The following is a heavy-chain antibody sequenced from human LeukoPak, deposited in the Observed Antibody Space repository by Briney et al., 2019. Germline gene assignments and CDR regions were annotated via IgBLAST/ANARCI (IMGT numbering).Heavy chain of an antibody. CDR3: AKDRVLLWARDQNDI. CDR2: ISYDGSNK. D-gene: IGHD3-10*01. CDR1: GFTFSSYG. J-gene: IGHJ3*02. Sequence: PGGSLRLSCAASGFTFSSYGMHWVRQAPGKGLEWVAVISYDGSNKYYADSVKGRFTISRDNSKNTLYLQMNSLRAEDTAVYYCAKDRVLLWARDQNDIWGQGTMVTVSS. V-gene: IGHV3-30*18.